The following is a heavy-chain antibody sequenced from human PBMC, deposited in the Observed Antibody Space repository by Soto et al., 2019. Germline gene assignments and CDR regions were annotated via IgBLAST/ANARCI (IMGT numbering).Heavy chain of an antibody. CDR2: IDWDDDK. CDR1: GFSLSTSGMC. D-gene: IGHD5-12*01. Sequence: VSGPTLVNPTQTLTLTCTFSGFSLSTSGMCVSWIRQPPGKALEWLARIDWDDDKYYSTSLKTRLTISKDTSKNQVVLTMTNMDPVDTATYYCARIAHSGYDYADDYWGQGTLVTVSS. J-gene: IGHJ4*02. CDR3: ARIAHSGYDYADDY. V-gene: IGHV2-70*11.